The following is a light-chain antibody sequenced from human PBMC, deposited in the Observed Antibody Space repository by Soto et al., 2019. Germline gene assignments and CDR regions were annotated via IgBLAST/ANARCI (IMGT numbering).Light chain of an antibody. Sequence: EIVMTQSPATLSVSPVERATLSCRASQSVSSNLAWYQQKPGQAPRLLIYDASNRATGIPARFSGSGSGTDFTLTISSLEPEDFAVYYCQQRSNWPPTFGQGTKVDIK. CDR1: QSVSSN. CDR3: QQRSNWPPT. V-gene: IGKV3-11*01. J-gene: IGKJ1*01. CDR2: DAS.